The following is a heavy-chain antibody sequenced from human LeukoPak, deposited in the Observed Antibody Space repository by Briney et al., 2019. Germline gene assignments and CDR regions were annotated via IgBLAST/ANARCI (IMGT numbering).Heavy chain of an antibody. Sequence: SETLSLTCTVSGGSISSSSYYWGWIRQPPGKGLEWIGSIYYSGSTYYNPSLKSRVTISVDTSKNQFSLKLSSVTAADTAVYYRARQRIAAPPYYMDVWGKGTTVTVSS. D-gene: IGHD6-13*01. J-gene: IGHJ6*03. CDR3: ARQRIAAPPYYMDV. CDR2: IYYSGST. V-gene: IGHV4-39*01. CDR1: GGSISSSSYY.